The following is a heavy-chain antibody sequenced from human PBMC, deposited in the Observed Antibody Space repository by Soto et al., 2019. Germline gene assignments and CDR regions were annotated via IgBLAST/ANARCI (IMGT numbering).Heavy chain of an antibody. V-gene: IGHV3-74*01. CDR2: INTDGGIT. CDR3: TREAGYCSRTSCYRRAFDS. CDR1: GFTFSSHW. Sequence: EVQLVESGGDLVQPGESLRLSCAASGFTFSSHWMHWVRRVPGKGLVWVSHINTDGGITGYADSVKGRFTISRDNAKNTLYLQMNGLRVEDTSVYYCTREAGYCSRTSCYRRAFDSWGQGTMVTVSS. D-gene: IGHD2-2*01. J-gene: IGHJ3*02.